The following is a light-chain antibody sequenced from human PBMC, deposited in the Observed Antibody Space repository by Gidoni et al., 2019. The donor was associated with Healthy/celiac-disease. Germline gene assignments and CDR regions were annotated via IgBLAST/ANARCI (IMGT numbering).Light chain of an antibody. CDR3: QQSYTTPRT. Sequence: DIHMTQSPSSLSASVGDRVTITCRASQSISSYLNWYQHKPGKAPKLLIYAASSLESGVPSRFSGSGSGTDFTLTISSLQPEDFATYSCQQSYTTPRTFGQGTKVEIK. V-gene: IGKV1-39*01. CDR1: QSISSY. CDR2: AAS. J-gene: IGKJ1*01.